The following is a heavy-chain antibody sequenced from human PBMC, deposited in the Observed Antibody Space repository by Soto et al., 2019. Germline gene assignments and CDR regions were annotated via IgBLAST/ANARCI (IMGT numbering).Heavy chain of an antibody. CDR3: ARIGGYHGPLDY. CDR1: GGSISSYF. Sequence: SETLSLTCTVSGGSISSYFWSWIRQAPGGGLEWIGYTYHRGSTNYSPSLKSRVAISLDTSENQFSLKVNSVTAADTAVYYCARIGGYHGPLDYWGQGTPVTVS. CDR2: TYHRGST. D-gene: IGHD6-25*01. J-gene: IGHJ4*02. V-gene: IGHV4-59*01.